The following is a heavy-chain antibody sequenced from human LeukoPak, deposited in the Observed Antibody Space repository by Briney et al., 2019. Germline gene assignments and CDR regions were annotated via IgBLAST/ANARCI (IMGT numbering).Heavy chain of an antibody. D-gene: IGHD1-26*01. CDR3: ARGDSGSSWAFDH. CDR2: IYSGGST. J-gene: IGHJ4*02. CDR1: GFTVSSNY. V-gene: IGHV3-53*01. Sequence: GGSLRLSCAASGFTVSSNYMSWVRQAPGKGLEWVSVIYSGGSTYYADSVKGRFTISRDNSKNTLYLQMNSLRAEDTAVYYCARGDSGSSWAFDHWGQGTLVTVSS.